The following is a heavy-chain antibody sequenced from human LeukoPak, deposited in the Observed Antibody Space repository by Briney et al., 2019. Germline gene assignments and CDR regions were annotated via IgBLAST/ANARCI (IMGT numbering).Heavy chain of an antibody. CDR2: IYYSGST. CDR1: GGSISSYY. J-gene: IGHJ6*03. D-gene: IGHD1-26*01. V-gene: IGHV4-59*01. CDR3: ARARVSGSYYYYYYYMDV. Sequence: SETLSLTCTVSGGSISSYYWSWIRQPPGKGLEWIGYIYYSGSTNYNPSLNSRITISVDTSKNQFSLRLSSVTAADTAVYYCARARVSGSYYYYYYYMDVWGKGTTVTVSS.